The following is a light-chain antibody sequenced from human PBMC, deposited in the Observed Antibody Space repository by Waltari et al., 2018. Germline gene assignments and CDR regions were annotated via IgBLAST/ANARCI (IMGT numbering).Light chain of an antibody. J-gene: IGKJ1*01. CDR2: WAS. CDR1: QSFLYSYNNKNY. CDR3: HQYYANPQT. V-gene: IGKV4-1*01. Sequence: DIVMTQSRDSPAGSRGERATSNGKPSQSFLYSYNNKNYLAWYQHKSGQLPKLLIYWASTRESGVPDRFSGSGAGTDFSLTINNLQPEDVAVYYCHQYYANPQTFGQGTRVEIK.